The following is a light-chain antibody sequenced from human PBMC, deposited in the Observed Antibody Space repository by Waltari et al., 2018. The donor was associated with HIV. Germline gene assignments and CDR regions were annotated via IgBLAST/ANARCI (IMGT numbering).Light chain of an antibody. V-gene: IGKV1-9*01. CDR2: AAS. J-gene: IGKJ1*01. CDR1: QGISTF. Sequence: DIQLTPSPSFLSASVGDRVTITCRASQGISTFLAWYQQKPGTAPKLLLYAASTLQSGVPSRFSGSGAGTEFTLTINSLQPEDFATYYCQRLNRFPATFGQGTKVEIK. CDR3: QRLNRFPAT.